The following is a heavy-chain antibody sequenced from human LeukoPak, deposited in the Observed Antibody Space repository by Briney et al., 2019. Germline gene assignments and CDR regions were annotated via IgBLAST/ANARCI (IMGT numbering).Heavy chain of an antibody. CDR1: GYTFTGYY. CDR3: ARDPGYGGNFTTSLIDDY. D-gene: IGHD4-23*01. V-gene: IGHV1-2*02. Sequence: ASVKVSCKASGYTFTGYYMHWVRQAPGQGLEWMGWINPNSGGTNYAQKSQGRVTMTRDTSISTAYMELSRLRSDDTAVYYCARDPGYGGNFTTSLIDDYWGQGTLVTVSS. CDR2: INPNSGGT. J-gene: IGHJ4*02.